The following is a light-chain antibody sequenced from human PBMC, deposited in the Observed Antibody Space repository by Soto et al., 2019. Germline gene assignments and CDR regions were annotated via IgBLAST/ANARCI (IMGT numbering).Light chain of an antibody. J-gene: IGKJ1*01. CDR3: QQYENYWT. V-gene: IGKV1-5*01. CDR2: DAS. CDR1: QSISSW. Sequence: DIQMTQSPSTLSATAGDRVTITCRVSQSISSWLAWYQHKPGKAPKLLIYDASNLDSGVPSRFSGSGSGTEFSLTISNLQPDDFATYYCQQYENYWTFGQGTKVDIK.